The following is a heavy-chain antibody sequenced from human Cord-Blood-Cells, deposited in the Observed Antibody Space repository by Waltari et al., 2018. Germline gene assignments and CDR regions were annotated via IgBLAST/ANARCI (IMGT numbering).Heavy chain of an antibody. D-gene: IGHD6-13*01. Sequence: EVQLVESGGGLVQPGGSLRLSCAASGFTFSSYDMHWVRQATGKGLEWVSAIGTAGETYYPGSVRGRFTICRENAKNSLYLQMNSLRAGDTAVYYCARAYGEEQQLGYYGMDVWGQGTTVTVSS. J-gene: IGHJ6*02. CDR1: GFTFSSYD. V-gene: IGHV3-13*01. CDR3: ARAYGEEQQLGYYGMDV. CDR2: IGTAGET.